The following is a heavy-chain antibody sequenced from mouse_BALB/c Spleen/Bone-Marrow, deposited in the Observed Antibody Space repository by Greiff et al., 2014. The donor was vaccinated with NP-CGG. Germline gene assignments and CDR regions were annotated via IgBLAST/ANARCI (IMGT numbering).Heavy chain of an antibody. J-gene: IGHJ2*01. CDR2: IDPANGNT. V-gene: IGHV14-3*02. CDR1: GFKIKDTY. Sequence: VQLQQSGAELVKPGASGKLSCTAFGFKIKDTYMHWGKQRPEQGLGGIGRIDPANGNTKYYPKFQGKATITADTSSNTAYLQLSSLTSEDTAVYYCANYYYGYYFDSWGQGTTLTVSS. D-gene: IGHD1-1*01. CDR3: ANYYYGYYFDS.